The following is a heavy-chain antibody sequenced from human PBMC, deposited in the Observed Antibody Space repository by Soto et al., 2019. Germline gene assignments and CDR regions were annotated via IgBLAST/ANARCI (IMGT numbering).Heavy chain of an antibody. J-gene: IGHJ6*02. CDR1: GGSISSYY. D-gene: IGHD2-2*01. CDR3: ARLGGYCSSTSCYGYYGMDV. V-gene: IGHV4-59*04. Sequence: PSETLSLTCTVSGGSISSYYWSWIRQPPGKGLEWIGTFYYSESTYYNPSLESRVTISVDTSKNQFSLKVSSVTVADTAVYYCARLGGYCSSTSCYGYYGMDVWGQGTTVTVSS. CDR2: FYYSEST.